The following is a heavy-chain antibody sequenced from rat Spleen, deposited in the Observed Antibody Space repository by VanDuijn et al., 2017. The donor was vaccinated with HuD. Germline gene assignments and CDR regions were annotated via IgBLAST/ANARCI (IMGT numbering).Heavy chain of an antibody. D-gene: IGHD1-12*02. CDR1: GFTFSSSV. V-gene: IGHV5-22*01. CDR2: ISYEGSST. Sequence: EVQLVESGGGLVQPGSSLKVSCVASGFTFSSSVMHWFRQAPKKGLEWVASISYEGSSTYYGDSVKGRFTISRDNAKSTRYLELSSQRSEDTALYYCERPEYDSSYHWFAYWGQGTLVTVSS. J-gene: IGHJ3*01. CDR3: ERPEYDSSYHWFAY.